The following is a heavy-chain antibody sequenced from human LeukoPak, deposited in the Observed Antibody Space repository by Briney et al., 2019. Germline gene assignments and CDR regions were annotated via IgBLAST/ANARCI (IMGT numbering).Heavy chain of an antibody. Sequence: QPGGSLRLSCAASAFTFSSYGMHWVRQAPGKGLEWVAVISTHGKTTYYAVSVKGRFTISRDNSKNTLYLQMNSLRAEDTAVYYCARDRIVVVVAALHVGFDPWGQGTLVTVSS. CDR2: ISTHGKTT. D-gene: IGHD2-15*01. CDR3: ARDRIVVVVAALHVGFDP. J-gene: IGHJ5*02. V-gene: IGHV3-30*03. CDR1: AFTFSSYG.